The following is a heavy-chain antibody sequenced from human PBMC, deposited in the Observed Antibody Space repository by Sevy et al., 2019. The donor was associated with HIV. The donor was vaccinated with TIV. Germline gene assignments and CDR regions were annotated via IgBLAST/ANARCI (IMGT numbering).Heavy chain of an antibody. J-gene: IGHJ6*02. CDR1: GYTFTSYD. CDR3: ARFLSTSYYYYYAMDV. CDR2: MSPNSGNT. D-gene: IGHD2-2*01. V-gene: IGHV1-8*01. Sequence: ASVKVSCRASGYTFTSYDINWVRQATGQGLEWMGWMSPNSGNTGYAQKFQGRVTMNRNTSISTAYMELSSLRSEDTAVYYCARFLSTSYYYYYAMDVWGQGTTVTVSS.